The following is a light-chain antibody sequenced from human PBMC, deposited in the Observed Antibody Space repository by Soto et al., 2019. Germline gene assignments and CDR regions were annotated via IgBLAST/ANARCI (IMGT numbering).Light chain of an antibody. CDR1: SSDVGSYNL. CDR3: CSYAGSSTFVV. CDR2: EGS. V-gene: IGLV2-23*01. J-gene: IGLJ2*01. Sequence: QSALTQPASVSGSPGQSITISCTGTSSDVGSYNLVSWYQHHPGKAPKLMIYEGSKRPSGVSNRFSGSRSGNTASLTISGLQAEHEANYYCCSYAGSSTFVVFGGGTQLTVL.